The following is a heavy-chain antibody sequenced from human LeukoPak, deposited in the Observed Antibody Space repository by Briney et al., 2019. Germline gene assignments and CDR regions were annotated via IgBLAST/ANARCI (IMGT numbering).Heavy chain of an antibody. CDR2: KKHEGKEN. V-gene: IGHV3-7*01. D-gene: IGHD4/OR15-4a*01. Sequence: GGSVRRSCAASGFTFSGFWMMWLRQAPGKGWEGVARKKHEGKENHDVDYENGRFTSSRNKARNALHQQMSSLRADVTAVYYGVSDGAFRIRNCWRRGTLATVSS. CDR3: VSDGAFRIRNC. J-gene: IGHJ4*02. CDR1: GFTFSGFW.